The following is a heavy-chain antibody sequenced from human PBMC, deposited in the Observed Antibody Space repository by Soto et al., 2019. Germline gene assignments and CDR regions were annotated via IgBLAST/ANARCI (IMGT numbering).Heavy chain of an antibody. CDR1: GDSVSGNSAG. CDR2: TYYRSKWYY. Sequence: PSQTLSLTCAITGDSVSGNSAGWSWVRQSPSRGLEWLGRTYYRSKWYYEYAVSVRGRITINPDTSKNQYSLQLNSVTPEDTAVYFCARGEQYSGRIFDYWGQGTLVTVSS. V-gene: IGHV6-1*01. J-gene: IGHJ4*01. D-gene: IGHD1-26*01. CDR3: ARGEQYSGRIFDY.